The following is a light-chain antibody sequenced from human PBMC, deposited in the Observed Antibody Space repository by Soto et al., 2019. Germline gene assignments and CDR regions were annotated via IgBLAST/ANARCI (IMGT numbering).Light chain of an antibody. CDR1: QVISSY. Sequence: DIQLTQAPSFLSASAGDRVTLTCRASQVISSYLAWYQQKPGRAPKFLIYAASTLQSGVPSRFSGSGAGTEFTLTITSLQPGDFATYYCQQLNSFPITFGQGTRLEIK. V-gene: IGKV1-9*01. CDR2: AAS. CDR3: QQLNSFPIT. J-gene: IGKJ5*01.